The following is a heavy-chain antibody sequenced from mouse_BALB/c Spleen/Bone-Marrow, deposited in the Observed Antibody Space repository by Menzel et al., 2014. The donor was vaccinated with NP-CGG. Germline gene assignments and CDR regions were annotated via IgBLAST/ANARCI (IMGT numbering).Heavy chain of an antibody. J-gene: IGHJ2*01. V-gene: IGHV7-3*02. CDR3: ARDKGRVFFDY. CDR2: IRNKANGYTT. Sequence: EVKVVESGGGLVQPGGSLRLSCATSGFTFTDYYMNWVRQPPGKALEWLGFIRNKANGYTTEYSAPVKGRFTISRDNSQNILYLQMNTLRAEDSATYYCARDKGRVFFDYWGQGTTLTVSS. CDR1: GFTFTDYY.